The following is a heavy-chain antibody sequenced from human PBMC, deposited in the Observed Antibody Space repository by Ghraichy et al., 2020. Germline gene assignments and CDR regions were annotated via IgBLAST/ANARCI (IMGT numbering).Heavy chain of an antibody. CDR2: IYYSGST. Sequence: SETLSLTCTVSGGSISSGDYYWSWIRQPPGKGLEWIGYIYYSGSTYYNPSLKSRVTISVDTSKNQFSLKLSSVTAADTAVYYCARLRTAAGLYYYYGMDVWGQGTTVTVSS. CDR3: ARLRTAAGLYYYYGMDV. V-gene: IGHV4-30-4*01. CDR1: GGSISSGDYY. J-gene: IGHJ6*02. D-gene: IGHD6-13*01.